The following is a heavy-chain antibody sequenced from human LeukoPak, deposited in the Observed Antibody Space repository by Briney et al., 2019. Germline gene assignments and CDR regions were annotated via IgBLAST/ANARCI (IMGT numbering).Heavy chain of an antibody. D-gene: IGHD1-26*01. CDR1: GYTFTSYD. Sequence: GASVKVSCKASGYTFTSYDINWVRQATGQGLEWMGWINPNSGGTNYAQKFQGRVTMTRDTSISTAYMELSRLRSDDTAVYYCARMFISGSYFDYWGQGTLVTVSS. J-gene: IGHJ4*02. CDR2: INPNSGGT. V-gene: IGHV1-2*02. CDR3: ARMFISGSYFDY.